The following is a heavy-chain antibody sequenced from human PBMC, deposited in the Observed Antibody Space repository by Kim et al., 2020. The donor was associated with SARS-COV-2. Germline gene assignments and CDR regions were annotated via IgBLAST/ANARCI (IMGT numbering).Heavy chain of an antibody. D-gene: IGHD6-25*01. V-gene: IGHV1-46*01. Sequence: ASVKVSCKASGYTFTSYYMHWVRQAPGQGLEWMGIINPSGGSTSYAQKFQGRVTMTRDTSTSTVYMELSSLRSEDTAVYYCATVAAGHHYYYYYGMDVWGQGTTVTVSS. J-gene: IGHJ6*02. CDR1: GYTFTSYY. CDR2: INPSGGST. CDR3: ATVAAGHHYYYYYGMDV.